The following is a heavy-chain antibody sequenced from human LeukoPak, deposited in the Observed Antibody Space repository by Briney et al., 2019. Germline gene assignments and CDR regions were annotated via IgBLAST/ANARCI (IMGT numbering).Heavy chain of an antibody. J-gene: IGHJ4*02. CDR1: GFTFSDYW. CDR2: IKQDGSEK. Sequence: GGSLRLSXVASGFTFSDYWMTWVRQAPGKGLEWVANIKQDGSEKYYVDSVKGRFTISRDNAKNSLYLQMSTLRAEDTAVYYCARGSPVDYWGQGTLVTVSS. CDR3: ARGSPVDY. V-gene: IGHV3-7*01.